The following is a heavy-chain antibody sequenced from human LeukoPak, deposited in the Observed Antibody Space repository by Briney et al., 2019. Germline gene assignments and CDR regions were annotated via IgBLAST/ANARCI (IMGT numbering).Heavy chain of an antibody. CDR2: ISGSGGST. CDR3: AKEGRIQLWSDSAYYFDY. CDR1: GFTFSGYA. V-gene: IGHV3-23*01. D-gene: IGHD5-18*01. Sequence: GGGLRLSSAAPGFTFSGYARSSGCQAPGEGVEWVSAISGSGGSTYYADSVKGRFTISRDNSKNTLYLQMNSLKAEDTAVYYCAKEGRIQLWSDSAYYFDYWGQGTLVTVSS. J-gene: IGHJ4*02.